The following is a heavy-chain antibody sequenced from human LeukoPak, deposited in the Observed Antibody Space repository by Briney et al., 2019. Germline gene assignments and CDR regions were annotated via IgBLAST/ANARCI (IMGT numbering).Heavy chain of an antibody. CDR1: GFTFDDYA. CDR3: AKGLGWYYYYYGMDV. Sequence: QSGGSLRLTCAASGFTFDDYAMHWVRQAPGKGREWVSGIRWNSGSIGYADSVKGRFTISRDNAKHSLYLQMNSLRAEDTALYYCAKGLGWYYYYYGMDVWGQGTTVTVSS. V-gene: IGHV3-9*01. J-gene: IGHJ6*02. D-gene: IGHD6-19*01. CDR2: IRWNSGSI.